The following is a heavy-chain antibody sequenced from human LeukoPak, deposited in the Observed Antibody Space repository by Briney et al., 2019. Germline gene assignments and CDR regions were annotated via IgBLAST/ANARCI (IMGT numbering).Heavy chain of an antibody. J-gene: IGHJ3*02. D-gene: IGHD4-23*01. CDR2: IYYSGST. V-gene: IGHV4-59*08. CDR1: GGSISSYY. Sequence: SETLSLTCTVPGGSISSYYWSWIRQPPGKGLEWIGYIYYSGSTNYNPSLKSRVTISVDTSKNQFSLKLSSVTAADTAVYYCARLLGGPGAFDIWGQGTMVTVSS. CDR3: ARLLGGPGAFDI.